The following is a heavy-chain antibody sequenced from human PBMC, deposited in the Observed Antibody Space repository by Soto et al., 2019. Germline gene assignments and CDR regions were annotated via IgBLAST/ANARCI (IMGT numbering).Heavy chain of an antibody. V-gene: IGHV1-3*01. J-gene: IGHJ6*02. D-gene: IGHD2-8*02. Sequence: QVQLVQSGAEVKRPGASVKVSCKASGYTFTSCAMHWVRQAPGHRLELMGWINAGNGNTKYSQKFQCRVTITRDTSSRTVYMERSSLRSAETAVYYCAIALNYAMVVYPPGMDCLGQGPKVTVSS. CDR1: GYTFTSCA. CDR2: INAGNGNT. CDR3: AIALNYAMVVYPPGMDC.